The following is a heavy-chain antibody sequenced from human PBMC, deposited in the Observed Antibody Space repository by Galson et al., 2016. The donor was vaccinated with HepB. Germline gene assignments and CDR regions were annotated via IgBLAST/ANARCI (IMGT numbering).Heavy chain of an antibody. CDR3: ARDGRGAYSSSDWFDS. Sequence: SLRLSCAGSGFSFSNYAMSWVRQAPGKGLEWVSAISATGGNTHYAESVKGRFTISRDNSRNTLYLEMTTLRAEDTAVYYCARDGRGAYSSSDWFDSWGQGTLVTVSS. CDR2: ISATGGNT. CDR1: GFSFSNYA. D-gene: IGHD3-10*01. V-gene: IGHV3-23*01. J-gene: IGHJ5*01.